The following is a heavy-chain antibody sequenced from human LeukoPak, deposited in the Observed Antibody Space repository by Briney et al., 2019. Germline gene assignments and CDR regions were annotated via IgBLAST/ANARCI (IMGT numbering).Heavy chain of an antibody. CDR2: INPNGGIA. CDR1: GGTFSSYA. CDR3: TRVHYRAMTEREDLSTFAP. D-gene: IGHD1-1*01. Sequence: AGGYVTCKASGGTFSSYANNWERHATGPGLEWMGWINPNGGIAGDAQKFQLRGAMSRNTSIRTAYMELSSLRSEDTAMWYCTRVHYRAMTEREDLSTFAPWSQGTLVTVPS. V-gene: IGHV1-8*02. J-gene: IGHJ5*02.